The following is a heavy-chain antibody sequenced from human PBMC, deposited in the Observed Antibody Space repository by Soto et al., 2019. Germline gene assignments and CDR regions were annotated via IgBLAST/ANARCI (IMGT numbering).Heavy chain of an antibody. D-gene: IGHD6-6*01. Sequence: GGSLRLSCAASGFTVSSYGMHWARQAPGKGLEWVAVISYDGSNKYYADSVKGRFTISRDNSKNTLYLQMNSLRAEDTAVYYCAKDRRQLKHDYYMDVWGKGTTVTVSS. CDR2: ISYDGSNK. J-gene: IGHJ6*03. CDR1: GFTVSSYG. V-gene: IGHV3-30*18. CDR3: AKDRRQLKHDYYMDV.